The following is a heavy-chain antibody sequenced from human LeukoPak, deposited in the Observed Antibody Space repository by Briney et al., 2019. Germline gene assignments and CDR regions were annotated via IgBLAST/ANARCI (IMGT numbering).Heavy chain of an antibody. Sequence: GGSLRLSCAASGFTFSSYEMNWVRQAPGKGLVWVSYISRGGSTIYYADSVKGRFTTSRDNVKNSLSLQMHSLRAEDTAVYFCARDLDYDSSGLDYWGQGTLVTVSS. V-gene: IGHV3-48*03. J-gene: IGHJ4*02. CDR3: ARDLDYDSSGLDY. CDR1: GFTFSSYE. CDR2: ISRGGSTI. D-gene: IGHD3-22*01.